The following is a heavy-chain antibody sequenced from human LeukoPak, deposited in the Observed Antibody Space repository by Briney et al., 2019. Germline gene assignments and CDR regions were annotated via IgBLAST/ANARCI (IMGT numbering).Heavy chain of an antibody. CDR3: ARRVTMVRGVIRAYYYYYMDV. V-gene: IGHV4-39*01. CDR2: IYATGDT. CDR1: GASISSDNYY. Sequence: SETLSLTCTVSGASISSDNYYWGWIRQPPGKGLEWIGSIYATGDTYYNPSLKTRVTISVDTSKIQFSLKLSSVTAADTAVYYCARRVTMVRGVIRAYYYYYMDVWGKGTTVTISS. D-gene: IGHD3-10*01. J-gene: IGHJ6*03.